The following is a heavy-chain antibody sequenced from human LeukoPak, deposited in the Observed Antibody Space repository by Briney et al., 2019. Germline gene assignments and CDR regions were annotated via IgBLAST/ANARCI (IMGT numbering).Heavy chain of an antibody. D-gene: IGHD2-2*01. CDR1: EFTVSSNY. CDR3: AKDTGGVPANWFDP. Sequence: GGSLRPSCAASEFTVSSNYMSWVRQAPGKGLEWVSVIYSGGNAYYADSVKGRFTISRDNSKNTLYLQMNSLRAEDTAVYYCAKDTGGVPANWFDPWGQGTLVTVSS. V-gene: IGHV3-53*01. J-gene: IGHJ5*02. CDR2: IYSGGNA.